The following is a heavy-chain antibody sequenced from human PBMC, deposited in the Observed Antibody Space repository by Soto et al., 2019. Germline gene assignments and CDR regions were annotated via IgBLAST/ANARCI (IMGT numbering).Heavy chain of an antibody. D-gene: IGHD3-22*01. CDR2: ISYDGSNK. CDR3: GRPLWGNYYNWGFFHR. V-gene: IGHV3-30-3*01. CDR1: GFTFSSYA. J-gene: IGHJ2*01. Sequence: QVQLVESGGGVVQPGRSLRLSCAASGFTFSSYAMHWVRQAPGKGLEWVAVISYDGSNKYYADSVKGRFTISRDNSKNTPLLQMNSLRAGDTGVFYCGRPLWGNYYNWGFFHRWGRGTLVTVSS.